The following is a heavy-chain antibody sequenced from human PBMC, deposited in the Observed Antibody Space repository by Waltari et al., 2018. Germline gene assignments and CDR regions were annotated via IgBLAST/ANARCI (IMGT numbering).Heavy chain of an antibody. D-gene: IGHD2-15*01. CDR3: ARPGRVGGGSLMGLDY. J-gene: IGHJ4*02. Sequence: QLQLQESGPGLVKPSETLSLTCSVSGGSIRSTSYYWGWFRQPPGKGLEWIGSFSYNGNTYYNPYLKSRITISVDTSKNQFSLQLRSVTAADTATYYCARPGRVGGGSLMGLDYWGQGTLVAVSS. V-gene: IGHV4-39*01. CDR1: GGSIRSTSYY. CDR2: FSYNGNT.